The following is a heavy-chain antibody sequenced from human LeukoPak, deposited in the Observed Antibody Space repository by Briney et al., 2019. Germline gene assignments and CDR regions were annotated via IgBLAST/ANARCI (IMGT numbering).Heavy chain of an antibody. CDR2: ISYDGSDK. J-gene: IGHJ4*02. CDR3: AKAHYDIWAIDY. D-gene: IGHD3-9*01. V-gene: IGHV3-30*18. CDR1: GFTFSSYG. Sequence: GGSLRLSCAASGFTFSSYGMHWVRQAPGKGLEWVAVISYDGSDKYYADSVKGRFTISRDNSKNTLYLQMNSLRAEVTAVYYCAKAHYDIWAIDYWGQGTLVTVSS.